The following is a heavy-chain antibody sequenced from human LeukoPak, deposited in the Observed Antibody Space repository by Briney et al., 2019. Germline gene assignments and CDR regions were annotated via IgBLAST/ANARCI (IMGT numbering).Heavy chain of an antibody. J-gene: IGHJ5*02. CDR3: ARGSTAVAGTTLGYWFDP. D-gene: IGHD6-19*01. CDR1: GYTFTSYY. CDR2: INPSGGST. Sequence: GASVTVSCKASGYTFTSYYMHWVRQAPGQGLEWMGIINPSGGSTSYAQKFQGRVTMTRDMSTSTVYMELSSLRSEDTAVYYCARGSTAVAGTTLGYWFDPWGQGTLVTVSS. V-gene: IGHV1-46*01.